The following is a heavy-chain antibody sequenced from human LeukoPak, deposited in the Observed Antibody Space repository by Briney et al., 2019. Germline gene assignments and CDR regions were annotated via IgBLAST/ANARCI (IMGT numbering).Heavy chain of an antibody. Sequence: GGSLRLSCAASGFTFSSYAMRWVRQATGKGLEWASAISGSGGSTYYADSVKGRFTISRDNSKKTLYLQMNSLRAEDTAVYYCAKTPIYCTGDGCYYCWGQGTLVTVSS. CDR2: ISGSGGST. D-gene: IGHD2-15*01. J-gene: IGHJ4*02. CDR1: GFTFSSYA. CDR3: AKTPIYCTGDGCYYC. V-gene: IGHV3-23*01.